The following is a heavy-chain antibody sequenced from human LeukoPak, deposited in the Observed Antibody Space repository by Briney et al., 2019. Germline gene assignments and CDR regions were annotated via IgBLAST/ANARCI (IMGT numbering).Heavy chain of an antibody. J-gene: IGHJ4*02. CDR2: VWYDGSNE. V-gene: IGHV3-33*01. Sequence: GRSLRLSCAASGFTFRRYAMHWVRQAPGKWMEGVAIVWYDGSNENYVDSVKGRFTISRDNAKNTLYLQMNSLGAEDTAVYFCARVDTAMGSLDYWGQGILVTVSS. CDR3: ARVDTAMGSLDY. CDR1: GFTFRRYA. D-gene: IGHD5-18*01.